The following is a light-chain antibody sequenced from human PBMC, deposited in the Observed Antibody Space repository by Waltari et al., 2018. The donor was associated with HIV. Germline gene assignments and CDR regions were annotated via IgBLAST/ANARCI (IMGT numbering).Light chain of an antibody. J-gene: IGLJ2*01. CDR3: SSYISSITLGV. V-gene: IGLV2-14*01. CDR2: DVS. Sequence: QSALTQSASVSGSPGQSITISCTGTSSDVGGYNYVYWYQQHPGKAPKLMIYDVSKRPSGFSHLFSGSKSGNPASLTISGLQAEVEADYYCSSYISSITLGVFGGGTKLTVL. CDR1: SSDVGGYNY.